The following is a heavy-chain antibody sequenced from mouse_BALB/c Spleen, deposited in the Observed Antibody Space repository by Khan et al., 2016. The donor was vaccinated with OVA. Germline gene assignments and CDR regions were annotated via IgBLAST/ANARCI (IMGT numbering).Heavy chain of an antibody. V-gene: IGHV14-3*02. CDR3: ARINA. J-gene: IGHJ2*01. CDR2: LDPANGNT. CDR1: GFNIKDTY. Sequence: VQLKQSGAELVKPGASVKLSCTASGFNIKDTYMHWVKQRPEQGLEWIGRLDPANGNTKYEPTFQGKATITADTSSNTAYLQISSLTSEDTAVDYCARINAWSQGTTLTVAS.